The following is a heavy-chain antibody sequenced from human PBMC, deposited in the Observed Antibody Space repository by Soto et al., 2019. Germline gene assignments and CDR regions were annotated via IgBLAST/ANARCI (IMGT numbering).Heavy chain of an antibody. D-gene: IGHD1-26*01. CDR2: IYYSGST. V-gene: IGHV4-30-4*01. Sequence: PSETLSLTCTVSGGSISSGDYYWSWIRQPPGKGLEWIGYIYYSGSTYYNPSLKSRVTISVDTSKNQFSLKLSSVTAADTAVYYCASAVGYSRYGMDVWGQGTTVTVSS. J-gene: IGHJ6*02. CDR3: ASAVGYSRYGMDV. CDR1: GGSISSGDYY.